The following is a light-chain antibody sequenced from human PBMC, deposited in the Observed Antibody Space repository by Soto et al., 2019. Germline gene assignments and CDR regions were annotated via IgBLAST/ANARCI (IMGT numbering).Light chain of an antibody. CDR3: QHYSDWPLT. J-gene: IGKJ4*01. V-gene: IGKV3-15*01. CDR2: DAS. CDR1: QGIATT. Sequence: EIVMTQSPATPSVSPGEGATLSCRASQGIATTVAWYQQKPGQTPRLLIYDASTRATGVPARFSGSASGTEFTLTIPSLQSEDFAVYYCQHYSDWPLTFGGGTKV.